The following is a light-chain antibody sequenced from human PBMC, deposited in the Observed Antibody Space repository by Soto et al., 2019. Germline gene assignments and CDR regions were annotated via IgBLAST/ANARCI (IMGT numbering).Light chain of an antibody. J-gene: IGKJ2*01. CDR3: LQDYNYPYT. Sequence: AIQMTQSPSSLSASVGDRVTITCRASQGIRNDLGWYQQKPGKAPKFLVYGASSLQSGVPSRFSGSGSGTDFTLTINSLQPEDFATYYCLQDYNYPYTFGQGTKLEIK. CDR1: QGIRND. V-gene: IGKV1-6*01. CDR2: GAS.